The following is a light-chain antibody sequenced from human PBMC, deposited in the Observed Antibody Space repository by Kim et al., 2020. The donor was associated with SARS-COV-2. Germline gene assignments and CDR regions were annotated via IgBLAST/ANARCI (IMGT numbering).Light chain of an antibody. CDR1: QRLNNY. CDR3: QQYNSCPWT. Sequence: ASVGDRVTIPHRVIQRLNNYFACFQQKPGKAPKSLIYAASSLQSGVPSKFSGRGSGTEFTLTISSLQPEDFATYSCQQYNSCPWTFGQVTKVDIK. V-gene: IGKV1-16*02. CDR2: AAS. J-gene: IGKJ1*01.